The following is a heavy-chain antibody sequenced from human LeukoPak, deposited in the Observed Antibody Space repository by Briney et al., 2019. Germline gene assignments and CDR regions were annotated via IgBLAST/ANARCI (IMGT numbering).Heavy chain of an antibody. CDR2: INPNSGGT. J-gene: IGHJ4*02. Sequence: ASVKVSCKASGYTFTSYGISWVRQAPGQGLEWMGWINPNSGGTNYAQKFQGRVTMTRDTSISTAYMELSRLRSDDTAVYYCAKLSGYSYGDYWGQGTLVTVSS. D-gene: IGHD5-18*01. V-gene: IGHV1-2*02. CDR1: GYTFTSYG. CDR3: AKLSGYSYGDY.